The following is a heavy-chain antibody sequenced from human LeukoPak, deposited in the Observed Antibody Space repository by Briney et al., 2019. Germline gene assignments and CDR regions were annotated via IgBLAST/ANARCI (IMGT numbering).Heavy chain of an antibody. CDR1: GFTFTNAW. J-gene: IGHJ4*02. V-gene: IGHV3-15*01. CDR2: IKTKTDGATT. Sequence: PGGSLRLSCAVSGFTFTNAWLIWVRQAPGKGLGWVGRIKTKTDGATTDYAAPVKGRFTISRDDSQNMLYLQMSSLKSEDTGLYYCAAWAGLSGDYYFDYWGQGTLVTVSS. CDR3: AAWAGLSGDYYFDY. D-gene: IGHD1-26*01.